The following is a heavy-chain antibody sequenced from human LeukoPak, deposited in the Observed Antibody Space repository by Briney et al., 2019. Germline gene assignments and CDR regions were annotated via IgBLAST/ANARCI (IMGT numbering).Heavy chain of an antibody. V-gene: IGHV4-39*01. CDR3: VSPRGFSYGYFDY. CDR1: GGSISSSSAY. Sequence: SETLSLTCTVFGGSISSSSAYWGWLRQPPGKGLEWIGSIYYSKNTYYNPSLKSRVTISADTSKNQFSLTLGSVSATDTAVYYCVSPRGFSYGYFDYWGQGTLVTVSS. J-gene: IGHJ4*02. CDR2: IYYSKNT. D-gene: IGHD5-18*01.